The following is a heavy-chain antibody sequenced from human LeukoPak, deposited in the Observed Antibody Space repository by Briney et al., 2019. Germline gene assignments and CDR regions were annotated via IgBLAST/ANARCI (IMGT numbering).Heavy chain of an antibody. CDR2: IYSGGST. J-gene: IGHJ4*02. Sequence: PGGSLRLSCAASGFTVSSNYMSWVRQAPGKGLEWVSVIYSGGSTYYADSVKGRFTISRDNSKNTLYLQMNSLRAEDTAVYYCARGEPPQWLDYWGQGTLVTVSS. D-gene: IGHD6-19*01. V-gene: IGHV3-53*01. CDR1: GFTVSSNY. CDR3: ARGEPPQWLDY.